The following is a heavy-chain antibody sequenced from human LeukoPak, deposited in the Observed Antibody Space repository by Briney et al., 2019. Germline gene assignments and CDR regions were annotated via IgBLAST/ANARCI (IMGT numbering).Heavy chain of an antibody. V-gene: IGHV4-59*01. CDR3: AREGLTKGAFDI. J-gene: IGHJ3*02. CDR1: GGSISSYY. D-gene: IGHD4/OR15-4a*01. CDR2: IYYSGST. Sequence: SETLSLTCTVSGGSISSYYWSWIRQPPGKGLEWIGYIYYSGSTNYNPSLESRVTISVDTSKNQFSLKLSSVTAADTAVYYCAREGLTKGAFDIWGQGTMVTVSS.